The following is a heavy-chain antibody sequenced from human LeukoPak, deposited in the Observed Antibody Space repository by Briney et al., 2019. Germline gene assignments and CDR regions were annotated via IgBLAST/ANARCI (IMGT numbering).Heavy chain of an antibody. Sequence: PGGSLRLSCAASGFTFSNFGMHWVRQAPGKGLEWVGRSRDKGNSYTTAYAASVRGRFTISRDDSKNSLYLQMNSLKIEDTAVYYCTKLARAPRDFDYWGQGTLVTVSS. D-gene: IGHD3-10*01. J-gene: IGHJ4*01. CDR3: TKLARAPRDFDY. CDR1: GFTFSNFG. CDR2: SRDKGNSYTT. V-gene: IGHV3-72*01.